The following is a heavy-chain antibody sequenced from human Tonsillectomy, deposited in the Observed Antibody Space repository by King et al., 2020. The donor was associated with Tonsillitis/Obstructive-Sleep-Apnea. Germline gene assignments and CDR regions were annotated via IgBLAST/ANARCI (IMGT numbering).Heavy chain of an antibody. CDR2: IIPILGIA. J-gene: IGHJ6*02. D-gene: IGHD5-12*01. V-gene: IGHV1-69*10. Sequence: QLVQSGAEVKKPGSSVKVSCKTSGGTFSSYAISWVRQAPGQGLEWMGGIIPILGIANYAQKFQGRVTITADKSTSTAYMELSSLRSEDTAVYYCARDLWPGYSGYDSVGYYEVDVWGQGTTVTVSS. CDR3: ARDLWPGYSGYDSVGYYEVDV. CDR1: GGTFSSYA.